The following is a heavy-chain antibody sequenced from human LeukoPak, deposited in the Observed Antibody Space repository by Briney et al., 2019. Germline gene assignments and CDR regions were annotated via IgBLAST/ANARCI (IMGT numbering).Heavy chain of an antibody. CDR3: ARDPSSWWFDY. CDR2: IYYSGST. J-gene: IGHJ4*02. CDR1: GGSISSYY. D-gene: IGHD6-13*01. Sequence: SETLSLTSTVSGGSISSYYWSWIRQPPGKGLEGIGYIYYSGSTHYNPPLKSRVTISVDTSKNQSSLKLSSVTAADTAVYYCARDPSSWWFDYWGQGTLVTVSS. V-gene: IGHV4-59*01.